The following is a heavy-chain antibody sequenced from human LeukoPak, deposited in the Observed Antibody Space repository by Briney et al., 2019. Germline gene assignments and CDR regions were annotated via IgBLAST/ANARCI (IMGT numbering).Heavy chain of an antibody. Sequence: GGSLRLSCAASGFTFDDYAMHWVRQAPGKGLEWVSGISWNSGSIGYADSVKGRFTISRDNAKNSLYLQMSSLRAEDTALYYCAKGEYQLLYHDAFDIWGQGTMVTVSS. CDR3: AKGEYQLLYHDAFDI. D-gene: IGHD2-2*02. V-gene: IGHV3-9*01. J-gene: IGHJ3*02. CDR2: ISWNSGSI. CDR1: GFTFDDYA.